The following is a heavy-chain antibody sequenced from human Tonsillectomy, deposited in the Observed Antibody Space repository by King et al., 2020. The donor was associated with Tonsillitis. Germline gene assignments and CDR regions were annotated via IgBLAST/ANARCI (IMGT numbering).Heavy chain of an antibody. CDR3: ANTSGPGGTFDF. Sequence: VQLVESGGGLVQPGGSLRLSCAASGITFSSYWMSWVRQTPGKGLEWVANIKQDGSEKYYVDSVKGRFTISRDNAKNSLYLHMNSLRAEDMAVYYCANTSGPGGTFDFWGQGTMVTVSS. V-gene: IGHV3-7*03. CDR2: IKQDGSEK. CDR1: GITFSSYW. D-gene: IGHD3-16*01. J-gene: IGHJ3*01.